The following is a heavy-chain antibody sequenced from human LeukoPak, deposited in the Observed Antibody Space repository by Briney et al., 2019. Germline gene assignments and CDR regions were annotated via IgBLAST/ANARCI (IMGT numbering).Heavy chain of an antibody. CDR3: ARDHSALRMDV. V-gene: IGHV3-74*01. CDR1: GFIFSNFW. J-gene: IGHJ6*02. CDR2: IKTDGSGT. D-gene: IGHD4-17*01. Sequence: GGSLRLSCAASGFIFSNFWMHWVRQGPGKELVWVSRIKTDGSGTTYADSVKGRFTISRDNAKNTLYLQMNSLRTEDTAVYYCARDHSALRMDVWDQGTTVTVSS.